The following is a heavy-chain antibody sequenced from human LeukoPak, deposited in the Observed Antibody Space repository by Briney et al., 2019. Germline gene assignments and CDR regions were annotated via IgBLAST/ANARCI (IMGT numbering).Heavy chain of an antibody. D-gene: IGHD3-10*01. CDR2: IIPILGIA. CDR3: AMEREINYYGSGSYYPYYFDY. CDR1: GGTFSSYA. Sequence: ASVKVSCKASGGTFSSYAISWVRQAPGQGLEWMGRIIPILGIANSAQKFQGRFTITADKSTSTAYRELSSLRSEDTAVYYCAMEREINYYGSGSYYPYYFDYWGQGTLVTVSS. V-gene: IGHV1-69*04. J-gene: IGHJ4*02.